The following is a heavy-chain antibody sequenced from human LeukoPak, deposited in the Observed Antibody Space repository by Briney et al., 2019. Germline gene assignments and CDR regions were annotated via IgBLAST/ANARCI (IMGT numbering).Heavy chain of an antibody. V-gene: IGHV1-2*02. CDR2: INPNSGGT. D-gene: IGHD4-11*01. Sequence: ASVKVSCKASRYTFTGYYMHWVRQAPGQGLEWMGWINPNSGGTNYAQKFQGRVTMTRDTSISTAYMELSRLRSDDTAVYYCARVKYSNYVFDYWGQGTLVTVSS. J-gene: IGHJ4*02. CDR3: ARVKYSNYVFDY. CDR1: RYTFTGYY.